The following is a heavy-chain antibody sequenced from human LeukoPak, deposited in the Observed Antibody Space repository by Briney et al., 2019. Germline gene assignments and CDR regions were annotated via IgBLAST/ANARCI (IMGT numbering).Heavy chain of an antibody. V-gene: IGHV1-8*03. CDR1: GYTFTSFD. CDR2: MSPNSGNT. J-gene: IGHJ4*02. Sequence: ASVKVSCKASGYTFTSFDINWVRQATGQGLEWMGWMSPNSGNTGYAQKFLGRVTITRNTSISTAYMELSSLRSEDTAVYYCARVYYGDYVTSDYWGQGTLVTVSS. D-gene: IGHD4-17*01. CDR3: ARVYYGDYVTSDY.